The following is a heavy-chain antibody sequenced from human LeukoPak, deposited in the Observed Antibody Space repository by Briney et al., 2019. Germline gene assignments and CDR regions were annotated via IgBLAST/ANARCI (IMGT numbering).Heavy chain of an antibody. CDR2: IRTNTYGGTT. CDR3: SRVPRAGLGDYGYSDH. Sequence: GGSLRLSCSGSGFTFNEYVINWVRQAPGKGLEWVGLIRTNTYGGTTENAASVKGRFTISRDDSKSIAYLQTNSLKTEDTAVYYCSRVPRAGLGDYGYSDHWGQGTLVTVSS. CDR1: GFTFNEYV. D-gene: IGHD3-16*01. J-gene: IGHJ4*02. V-gene: IGHV3-49*04.